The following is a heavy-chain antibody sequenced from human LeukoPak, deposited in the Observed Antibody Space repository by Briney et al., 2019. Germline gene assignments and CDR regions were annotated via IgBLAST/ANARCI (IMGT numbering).Heavy chain of an antibody. CDR2: ITNSGSSK. D-gene: IGHD3-10*01. CDR1: AFTFSSYS. J-gene: IGHJ6*02. Sequence: GGSLRLSCAASAFTFSSYSMNWVRQAPGKGLEWVSYITNSGSSKSYADSVKGRFTISRDNSKNTLYLQMNSLRAEDTAVYYCAKKSGPYGSGSPMDVWGQGTMVTVSS. CDR3: AKKSGPYGSGSPMDV. V-gene: IGHV3-48*01.